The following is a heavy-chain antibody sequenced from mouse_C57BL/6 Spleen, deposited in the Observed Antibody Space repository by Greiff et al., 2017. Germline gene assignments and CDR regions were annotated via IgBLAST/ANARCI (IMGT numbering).Heavy chain of an antibody. V-gene: IGHV1-53*01. CDR3: SSHYYGSSYLAMDY. J-gene: IGHJ4*01. D-gene: IGHD1-1*01. CDR1: GYTFTSYW. Sequence: VQLQQPGTELVKPGASVKLSCKASGYTFTSYWMHWVKQRPGQGLEWIGDINPGNGGTNYNEKFKGKATLTVDKSSSTAYMELRSLTSEDSAVYFCSSHYYGSSYLAMDYWGQGTSVTVSS. CDR2: INPGNGGT.